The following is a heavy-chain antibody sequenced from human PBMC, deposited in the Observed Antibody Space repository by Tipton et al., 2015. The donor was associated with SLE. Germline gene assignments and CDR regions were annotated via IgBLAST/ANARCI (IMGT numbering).Heavy chain of an antibody. CDR3: ARVQNQLGSWFDP. CDR2: IYYSGST. D-gene: IGHD2-2*01. CDR1: GGSISSSSYY. J-gene: IGHJ5*02. Sequence: TLSLTCTVSGGSISSSSYYWGWIRQPPGKGLEWIGSIYYSGSTYYNPSLKSRVTISVDTSKNQFSLKLSSVTAADTAVYYCARVQNQLGSWFDPWGQGTLVTVSS. V-gene: IGHV4-39*07.